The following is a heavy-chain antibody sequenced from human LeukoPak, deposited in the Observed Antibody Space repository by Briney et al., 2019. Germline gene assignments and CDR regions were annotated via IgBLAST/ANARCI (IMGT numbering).Heavy chain of an antibody. CDR3: ARSMGTGLLDY. CDR1: GGTFSSYA. J-gene: IGHJ4*02. V-gene: IGHV1-69*04. Sequence: ASVKVSCKASGGTFSSYAISWVRQASGQGLEWMGRIIPILGIANYAQKFQGRVTITADKSTSTAYMELGSLRSEDTAVYYCARSMGTGLLDYWGQGTLVTVSS. CDR2: IIPILGIA. D-gene: IGHD4-17*01.